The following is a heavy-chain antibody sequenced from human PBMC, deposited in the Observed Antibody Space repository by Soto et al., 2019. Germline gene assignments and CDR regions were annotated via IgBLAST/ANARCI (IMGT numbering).Heavy chain of an antibody. CDR2: IHNSGST. V-gene: IGHV4-30-4*01. D-gene: IGHD3-10*01. CDR3: ARGEVRGPFDI. CDR1: GGSMNSHDYY. Sequence: QQQLQESGPGLVKPSQTLSLTCTVSGGSMNSHDYYWSWIRQPPGKGLEWIGYIHNSGSTYYNPSLKSRLTISSDMSTNQFSLRLNSVTAADTALYFCARGEVRGPFDIWGQWTKVTVSS. J-gene: IGHJ3*02.